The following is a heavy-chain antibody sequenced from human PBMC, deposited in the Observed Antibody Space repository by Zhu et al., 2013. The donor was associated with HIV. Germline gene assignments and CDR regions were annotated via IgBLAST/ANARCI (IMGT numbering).Heavy chain of an antibody. Sequence: QVQLVQSGAEVKKPGASVKVSCKASGYTFTSYGISWVRQAPGQGLEWMGWISAYNGNTNYAQKLQGRVTMTTDTSTSTAYMELRSLRSDDTAVYYCATDRYGHNWNYEAYYYYMDVWGKGTTVTVSS. CDR1: GYTFTSYG. J-gene: IGHJ6*03. CDR2: ISAYNGNT. D-gene: IGHD1-7*01. CDR3: ATDRYGHNWNYEAYYYYMDV. V-gene: IGHV1-18*01.